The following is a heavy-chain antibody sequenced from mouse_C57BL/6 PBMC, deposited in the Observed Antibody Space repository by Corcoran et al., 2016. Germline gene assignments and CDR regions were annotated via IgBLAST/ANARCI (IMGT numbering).Heavy chain of an antibody. V-gene: IGHV1-84*01. CDR1: GYTFTDYY. Sequence: QIQLQQSGPELVNPGASVKISCNASGYTFTDYYLTWVKQRPAQGLVWIGWIYPGSGNTKYNEKFKGKATLTVDTSSSTAYMQLSSLTSEDSAVYFCARQQIYYGNPYAMDYWGQGTSVTVSS. J-gene: IGHJ4*01. D-gene: IGHD2-1*01. CDR3: ARQQIYYGNPYAMDY. CDR2: IYPGSGNT.